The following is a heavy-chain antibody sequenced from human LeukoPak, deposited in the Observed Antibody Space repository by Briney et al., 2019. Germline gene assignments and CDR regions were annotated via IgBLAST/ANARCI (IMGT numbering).Heavy chain of an antibody. D-gene: IGHD6-19*01. V-gene: IGHV3-23*01. Sequence: GGSLRLSCAASGFTFSSYALSWVRQAPGKGLEWVSAISGSGGSTYYADSVKGRFTISRDNSKNTLYLQMNSLRAEDTAVYYCAPRGVAGSFDYWGQGTLVTVSS. CDR1: GFTFSSYA. J-gene: IGHJ4*02. CDR3: APRGVAGSFDY. CDR2: ISGSGGST.